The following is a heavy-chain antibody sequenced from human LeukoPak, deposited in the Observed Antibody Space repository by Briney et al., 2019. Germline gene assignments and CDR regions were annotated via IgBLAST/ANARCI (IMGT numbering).Heavy chain of an antibody. D-gene: IGHD5-12*01. CDR3: TTDPDGYDEDY. CDR1: GFTLSYYS. CDR2: IKSKTDGGTT. J-gene: IGHJ4*02. V-gene: IGHV3-15*01. Sequence: GGSLRLSCAASGFTLSYYSMNWVRQAPGKGLEWVGRIKSKTDGGTTDYAAPVKGRFTISRDDSKNTLYLQMNSLKTEDTAVYYCTTDPDGYDEDYWGQGTLVTVSS.